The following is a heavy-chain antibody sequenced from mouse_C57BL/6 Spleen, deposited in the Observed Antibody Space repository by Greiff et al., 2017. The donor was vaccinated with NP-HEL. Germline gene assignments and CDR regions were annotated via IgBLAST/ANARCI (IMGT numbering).Heavy chain of an antibody. D-gene: IGHD2-4*01. V-gene: IGHV3-6*01. CDR3: ARPFYYDYDGGFAY. J-gene: IGHJ3*01. Sequence: EVKLMESGPGLVKPSQSLSLTCSVTGYSITSGYYWNWIRQFPGNKLEWMGYISYDGSNNYNPSLKNRISITRDTSKNQFFLKLNSVTTEDTATYYCARPFYYDYDGGFAYWGQGTLVTVSA. CDR1: GYSITSGYY. CDR2: ISYDGSN.